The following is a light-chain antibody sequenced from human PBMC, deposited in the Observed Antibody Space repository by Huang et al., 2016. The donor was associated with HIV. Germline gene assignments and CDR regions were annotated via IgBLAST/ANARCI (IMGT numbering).Light chain of an antibody. V-gene: IGKV3-15*01. CDR2: GAL. CDR3: QQYFDWPYT. CDR1: RGVDIN. J-gene: IGKJ2*01. Sequence: EIVMTQSPATLSVSPGEGATLSCRASRGVDINLAWYQQKPGQAPRLLIYGALTRANGGPARFTGSRSGTEFTLTITSLQSEDCAVYFCQQYFDWPYTFGQGTKVEIK.